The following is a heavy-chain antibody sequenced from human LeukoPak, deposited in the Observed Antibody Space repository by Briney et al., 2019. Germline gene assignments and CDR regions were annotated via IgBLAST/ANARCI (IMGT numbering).Heavy chain of an antibody. CDR2: IYYSGST. CDR3: ARVGAAAALLGYYGMDV. Sequence: SETLSLTCTVSGGSISSSSYYWGWIRQPPGKGLEWIGSIYYSGSTYYNPSLKSRVTISVDTSKNQFSLKLSSVTAADTAVYYCARVGAAAALLGYYGMDVWGQGTTVTVSS. D-gene: IGHD6-13*01. V-gene: IGHV4-39*07. J-gene: IGHJ6*02. CDR1: GGSISSSSYY.